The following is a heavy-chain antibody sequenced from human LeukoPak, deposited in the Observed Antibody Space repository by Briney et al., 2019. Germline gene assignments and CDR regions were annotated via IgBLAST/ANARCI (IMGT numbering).Heavy chain of an antibody. CDR1: GFTVSSNY. D-gene: IGHD3-10*01. CDR3: ARDSMLWFGDFDY. V-gene: IGHV3-66*01. Sequence: QPGGSLRLSCAASGFTVSSNYMSWVRQAPGKGLEWVSVIYSGGSTYYADSVKGRFTISRDNSKNTLYLQMNSLRAEDTAVYYCARDSMLWFGDFDYWGQGTLVTVST. CDR2: IYSGGST. J-gene: IGHJ4*02.